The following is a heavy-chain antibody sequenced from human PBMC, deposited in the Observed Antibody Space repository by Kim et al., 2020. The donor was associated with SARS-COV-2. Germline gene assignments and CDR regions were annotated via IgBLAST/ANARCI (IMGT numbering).Heavy chain of an antibody. Sequence: NKYYADSVTGRFTISRENSKNTLYLQMNSLRAEDTAVYYCANVAARPMVVWGQGTLVTVSS. D-gene: IGHD6-6*01. CDR3: ANVAARPMVV. J-gene: IGHJ4*02. V-gene: IGHV3-30-3*02. CDR2: NK.